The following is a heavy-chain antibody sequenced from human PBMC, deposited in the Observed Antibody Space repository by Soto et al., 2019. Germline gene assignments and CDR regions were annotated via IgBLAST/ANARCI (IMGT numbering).Heavy chain of an antibody. CDR3: AKSHYDSSGYYIIDH. D-gene: IGHD3-22*01. J-gene: IGHJ5*02. V-gene: IGHV4-59*01. Sequence: SETLSLTCTVSGGSISGRCWSWVRQSPGKGLEWIGYFCYTGSTNYNPSLKSRVTISVDRSKTQCSLKLTSVTAADTAVYYCAKSHYDSSGYYIIDHWGQGTLVTVSS. CDR2: FCYTGST. CDR1: GGSISGRC.